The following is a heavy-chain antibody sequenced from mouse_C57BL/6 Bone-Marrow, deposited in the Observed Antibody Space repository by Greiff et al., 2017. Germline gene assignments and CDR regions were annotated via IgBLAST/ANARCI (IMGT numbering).Heavy chain of an antibody. J-gene: IGHJ2*01. D-gene: IGHD1-1*01. Sequence: QVQLQQPGAELVMPGASVKLSCKASGYTFTSYWMHWVKQRPGQGLAWIGEIDPSDSYTNYNQKFKGKSTLTVDKSSSTAYMQLSSLTSEDSAVYYCARDYYGSSDYWGQGTTLTVSS. CDR3: ARDYYGSSDY. V-gene: IGHV1-69*01. CDR2: IDPSDSYT. CDR1: GYTFTSYW.